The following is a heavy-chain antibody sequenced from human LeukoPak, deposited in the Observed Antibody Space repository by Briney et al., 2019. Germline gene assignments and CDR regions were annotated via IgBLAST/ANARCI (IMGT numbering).Heavy chain of an antibody. CDR2: ITSSGSHI. CDR3: AREPYSGAYGSDYYYYMDV. J-gene: IGHJ6*03. V-gene: IGHV3-21*01. CDR1: GFSFSNYN. Sequence: GGSLRLSCAASGFSFSNYNMNWARLAPGKGLEWVSSITSSGSHIFYADSVKGRFTISRDNADNSLYLQMNSLRAEDTAVYFCAREPYSGAYGSDYYYYMDVWGKGTTVTVSS. D-gene: IGHD1-26*01.